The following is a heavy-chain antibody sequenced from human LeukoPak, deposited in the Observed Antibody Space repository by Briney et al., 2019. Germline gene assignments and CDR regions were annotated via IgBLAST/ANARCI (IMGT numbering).Heavy chain of an antibody. Sequence: GSLRLSCAASGFTFSSYGMHWVRQAPGKGLEWVAVISYDGSNKYYADSVKGRFTISRDNSKNTLYLQMNSLRAEDTAVYYCARAESSFTPSDYWGQGTLVTVSS. CDR2: ISYDGSNK. CDR3: ARAESSFTPSDY. D-gene: IGHD3-10*01. J-gene: IGHJ4*02. CDR1: GFTFSSYG. V-gene: IGHV3-30*03.